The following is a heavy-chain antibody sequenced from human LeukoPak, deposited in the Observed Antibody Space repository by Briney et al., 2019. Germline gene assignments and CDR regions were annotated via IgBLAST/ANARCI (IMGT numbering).Heavy chain of an antibody. Sequence: SVKVSCKASGYTFTSYYMHWVRQAPGQGLEWMGGIIPIFGTANYAQKFQGRVTITTDESTSTAYMELSSLRSEDTAVYYCAREGAAGNFDYWGQGTLVTVSS. V-gene: IGHV1-69*05. CDR2: IIPIFGTA. J-gene: IGHJ4*02. D-gene: IGHD6-13*01. CDR1: GYTFTSYY. CDR3: AREGAAGNFDY.